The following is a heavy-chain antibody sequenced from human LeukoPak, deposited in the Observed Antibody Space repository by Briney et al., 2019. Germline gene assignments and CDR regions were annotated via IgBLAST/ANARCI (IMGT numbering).Heavy chain of an antibody. CDR1: GFTFDDYG. J-gene: IGHJ6*03. CDR3: AKALVQDYYMDV. V-gene: IGHV3-23*01. CDR2: ISGSGGST. Sequence: GGSLRLSCAASGFTFDDYGMSWVRQAPGKGLEWVSAISGSGGSTYYADSVKGRFTISRDNSKNTLYLQMNSLRAEDTAVYYCAKALVQDYYMDVWGKGTTVTVSS.